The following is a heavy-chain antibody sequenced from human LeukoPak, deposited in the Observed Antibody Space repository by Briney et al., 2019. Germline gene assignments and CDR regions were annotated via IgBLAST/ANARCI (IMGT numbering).Heavy chain of an antibody. D-gene: IGHD3-22*01. CDR2: INTNTGSP. J-gene: IGHJ4*02. V-gene: IGHV7-4-1*02. CDR3: VRGIDTTGYSNY. Sequence: ASVKVSCKASGYTFSTYPMNWVRQAPGQGLEWMGWINTNTGSPTYAQGLTERSVFSLDTSVSTAFLQINSLKAEDTALYYCVRGIDTTGYSNYWGQGTLVTVSS. CDR1: GYTFSTYP.